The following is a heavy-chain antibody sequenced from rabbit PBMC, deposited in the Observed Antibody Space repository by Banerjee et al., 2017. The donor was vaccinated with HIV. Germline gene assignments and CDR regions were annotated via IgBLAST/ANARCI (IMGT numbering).Heavy chain of an antibody. J-gene: IGHJ4*01. CDR1: GFSFSSNYW. V-gene: IGHV1S43*01. CDR3: ARDLAGVIGWNFNL. D-gene: IGHD4-1*01. Sequence: GDLVKPEGSLTLTCTASGFSFSSNYWICWVRQAPGKGLELIACIYSSNGDKWYASWVNGRFTISRSTSLNTVDLKMTSLTAADTATYFCARDLAGVIGWNFNLWGPGTLVTVS. CDR2: IYSSNGDK.